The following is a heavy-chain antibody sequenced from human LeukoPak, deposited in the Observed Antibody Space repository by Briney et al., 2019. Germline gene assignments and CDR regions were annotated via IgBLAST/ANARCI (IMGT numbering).Heavy chain of an antibody. D-gene: IGHD2-21*02. V-gene: IGHV3-30*01. Sequence: WRSLRLSCAASGFTFSSYAMHWVRQAPGKGLEWVAVISYDGSNKYYADSVKGRFTISRDNSKNTLYLQMNSLRAEDTAVYYCARDPCGGACWVDYWGQGTLVTVSS. CDR1: GFTFSSYA. J-gene: IGHJ4*02. CDR2: ISYDGSNK. CDR3: ARDPCGGACWVDY.